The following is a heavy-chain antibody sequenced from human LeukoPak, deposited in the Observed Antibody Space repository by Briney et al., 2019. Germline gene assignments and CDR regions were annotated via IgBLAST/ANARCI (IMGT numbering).Heavy chain of an antibody. CDR3: ARHYGP. D-gene: IGHD3-16*01. J-gene: IGHJ4*02. CDR1: GGSFSGYY. Sequence: SETLSLTRAVYGGSFSGYYWSWIRQPPGKGLEWIGSIYYSGSTYYNPSLKSRVTISVDTSKNQFSLKLSSVTAADTAVYYCARHYGPWGQGTLVTVSS. CDR2: IYYSGST. V-gene: IGHV4-34*01.